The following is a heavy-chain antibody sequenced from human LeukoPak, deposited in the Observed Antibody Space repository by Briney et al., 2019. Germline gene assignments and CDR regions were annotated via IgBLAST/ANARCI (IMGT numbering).Heavy chain of an antibody. D-gene: IGHD3-3*01. CDR1: GFTFSSYG. CDR3: VRALHQGDFWSGYYFYGMDV. CDR2: IWYDGSNK. J-gene: IGHJ6*02. V-gene: IGHV3-33*01. Sequence: GGSLRLSCAASGFTFSSYGMHWVRQAPGKGLEWVAVIWYDGSNKYYADSVKGRFTISRDNSKNTLYLQMNSLRAEDTAVYYCVRALHQGDFWSGYYFYGMDVWGQGTTVTVSS.